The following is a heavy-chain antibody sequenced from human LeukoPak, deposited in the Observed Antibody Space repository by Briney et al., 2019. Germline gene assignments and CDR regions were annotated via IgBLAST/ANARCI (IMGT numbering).Heavy chain of an antibody. D-gene: IGHD5-18*01. CDR2: IYYSGST. V-gene: IGHV4-59*01. J-gene: IGHJ3*01. CDR3: ARALDVDTAMVVD. Sequence: SETLSLTCTVSGGSISSYYWSWIRQPPGKGLEWIGYIYYSGSTNYNPSLKSRVTISVDTSKNQFSLKLSSVTAADTAVYYCARALDVDTAMVVDWGQGTMVTVSS. CDR1: GGSISSYY.